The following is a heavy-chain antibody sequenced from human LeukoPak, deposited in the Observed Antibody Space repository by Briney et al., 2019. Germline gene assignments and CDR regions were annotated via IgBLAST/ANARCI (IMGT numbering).Heavy chain of an antibody. J-gene: IGHJ4*02. CDR1: GGSISSSNW. Sequence: SETLSLTCAVSGGSISSSNWWSWVRQPPGKGLEWIGEIYHSGSTNYNPSLKSRVTISVDKSKNQFSLKLSSVTAADTAVYYCARHQTVRWFGDAHYFDYWGQGTLVTVSS. CDR2: IYHSGST. V-gene: IGHV4-4*02. D-gene: IGHD3-10*01. CDR3: ARHQTVRWFGDAHYFDY.